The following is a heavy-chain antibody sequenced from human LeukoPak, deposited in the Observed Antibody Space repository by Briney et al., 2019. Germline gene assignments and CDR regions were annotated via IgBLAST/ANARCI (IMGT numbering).Heavy chain of an antibody. Sequence: PGGSLRLSCAASGFTFSSYWMHWVRQGPGRGLVWVSRIKSDGSSTSYADSVKGRFTISRDNAKNTLYLQMNSLRDEDTAVYYCARGSNWNYAYWGQGTLVTVSS. CDR2: IKSDGSST. V-gene: IGHV3-74*01. D-gene: IGHD1-7*01. CDR3: ARGSNWNYAY. J-gene: IGHJ4*02. CDR1: GFTFSSYW.